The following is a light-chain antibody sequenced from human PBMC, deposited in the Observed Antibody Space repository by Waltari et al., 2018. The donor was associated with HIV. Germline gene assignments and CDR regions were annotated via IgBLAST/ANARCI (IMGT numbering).Light chain of an antibody. J-gene: IGKJ5*01. V-gene: IGKV1-39*01. CDR1: QTISEL. CDR2: TTS. Sequence: DIQLTQSPTSLSASVGDGVNISCRASQTISELLHWYQQKPGKAPHLLIYTTSTLQTGVPSRFSASGSGTDFTLAISSLHPEDFANYYCQQSYSDPITFGQGTRLEIK. CDR3: QQSYSDPIT.